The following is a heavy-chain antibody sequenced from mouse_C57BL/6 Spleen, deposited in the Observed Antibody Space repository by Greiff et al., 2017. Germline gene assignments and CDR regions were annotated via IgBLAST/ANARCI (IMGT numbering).Heavy chain of an antibody. CDR3: ATGDYGSSFYAMDY. CDR2: INPNYGTT. J-gene: IGHJ4*01. CDR1: GYSFTDYN. V-gene: IGHV1-39*01. Sequence: EVKLMESGPELVKPGASVKISCKASGYSFTDYNMNWVKQSNGKSLEWIGVINPNYGTTSYNQKFKGKATLTVDQSSSTAYMQLNSLTSEDSAVYYCATGDYGSSFYAMDYWGQGTSVTVSS. D-gene: IGHD1-1*01.